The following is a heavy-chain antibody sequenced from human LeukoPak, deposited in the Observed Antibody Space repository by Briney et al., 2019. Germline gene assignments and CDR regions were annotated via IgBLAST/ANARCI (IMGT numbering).Heavy chain of an antibody. V-gene: IGHV1-18*01. J-gene: IGHJ4*02. Sequence: ASVKVSCKASGYTFTSYGISWVRQAPGQGLEWMGWISAYNGNTNYAQKLQGRVTMTTDTSTSTAYMELRSLRSDDTAVYYCARDPAAAGRSYFDYWGQGTLVTVSS. CDR3: ARDPAAAGRSYFDY. CDR2: ISAYNGNT. D-gene: IGHD6-13*01. CDR1: GYTFTSYG.